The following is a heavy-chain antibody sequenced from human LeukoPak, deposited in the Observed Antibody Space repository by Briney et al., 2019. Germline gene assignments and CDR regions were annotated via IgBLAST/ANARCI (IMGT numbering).Heavy chain of an antibody. CDR1: GGSISSYY. J-gene: IGHJ4*02. CDR2: IYYSGST. CDR3: ARALWGYYDSSGSPGHYFDY. D-gene: IGHD3-22*01. V-gene: IGHV4-59*01. Sequence: SETLSLTCTVSGGSISSYYWSWIRQPPGKGLEWIGYIYYSGSTNYNPSLKSRVTISVDTSKNQFSLKLSSVTAADTAVYYCARALWGYYDSSGSPGHYFDYWGQGTLVTVSS.